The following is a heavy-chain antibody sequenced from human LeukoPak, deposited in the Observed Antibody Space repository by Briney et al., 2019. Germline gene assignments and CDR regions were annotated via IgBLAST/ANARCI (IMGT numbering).Heavy chain of an antibody. CDR1: GYTFTSYA. Sequence: ASVTVSCKASGYTFTSYAMHWVRQAPGHRLEWMGWINAGNGNTKYSQEFQGRVTITRDTSASTAYMELSSVTAADTAVYYCARDRLLWFGELFRPSYYYYYYMDVWGKGTTVTVSS. CDR3: ARDRLLWFGELFRPSYYYYYYMDV. J-gene: IGHJ6*03. V-gene: IGHV1-3*03. D-gene: IGHD3-10*01. CDR2: INAGNGNT.